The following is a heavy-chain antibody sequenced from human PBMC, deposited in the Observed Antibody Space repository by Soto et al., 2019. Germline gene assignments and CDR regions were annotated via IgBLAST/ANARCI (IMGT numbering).Heavy chain of an antibody. CDR2: IIPILGIA. Sequence: QVQLVQSGAEVKTPGSSVKVSCKACGGTFSSYTISWVRQAPGQGLEWMGRIIPILGIANYAQKFQGRVTITADKSTSTAYMELSSLRSEDTAVYYCARGPYDYVAVDIWGQGTMVTVSS. J-gene: IGHJ3*02. CDR1: GGTFSSYT. D-gene: IGHD3-16*01. V-gene: IGHV1-69*02. CDR3: ARGPYDYVAVDI.